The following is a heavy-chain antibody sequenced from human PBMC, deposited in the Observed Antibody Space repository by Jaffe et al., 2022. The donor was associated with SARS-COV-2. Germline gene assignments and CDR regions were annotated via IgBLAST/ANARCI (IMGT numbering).Heavy chain of an antibody. Sequence: EVQLVESGGGLVQPGGSLRLSCAASGFTFSSYWMSWVRQAPGKGLEWVANIKQDGSEKYYVDSVKGRFTISRDNAKNSLYLQMNSLRAEDTAVYYCARDGSYYYYYYGMDVWGQGTTVTVSS. CDR2: IKQDGSEK. CDR1: GFTFSSYW. V-gene: IGHV3-7*01. CDR3: ARDGSYYYYYYGMDV. J-gene: IGHJ6*02.